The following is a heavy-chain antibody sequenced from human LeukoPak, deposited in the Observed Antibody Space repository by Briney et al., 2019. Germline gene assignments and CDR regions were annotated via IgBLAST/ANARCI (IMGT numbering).Heavy chain of an antibody. D-gene: IGHD2-15*01. CDR1: GGSISSGGYY. CDR3: ASEVLSSGGNYFDY. V-gene: IGHV4-31*03. CDR2: IYYSGST. Sequence: SETLSLTCTVSGGSISSGGYYWSWIRQHPGKGLEWIGYIYYSGSTYYNPSLKSRVTISVDTSKNLFSLKLNSVTAADTAVYYCASEVLSSGGNYFDYWGQGTLVTVSS. J-gene: IGHJ4*02.